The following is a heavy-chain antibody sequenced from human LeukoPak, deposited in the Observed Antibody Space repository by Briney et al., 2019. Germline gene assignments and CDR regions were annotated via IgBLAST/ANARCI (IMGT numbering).Heavy chain of an antibody. CDR2: INPNSGGT. V-gene: IGHV1-2*02. Sequence: ASVKVSCKASGYTFTGDYMHGVRQPPGQGLDGMGWINPNSGGTNYAQKFQGRVTMTRDTSISTAYMELSRLRSDDTAMYYCARIDCSIISCYPNWFVLWGQGTLVTVSS. CDR3: ARIDCSIISCYPNWFVL. J-gene: IGHJ5*02. D-gene: IGHD2-2*01. CDR1: GYTFTGDY.